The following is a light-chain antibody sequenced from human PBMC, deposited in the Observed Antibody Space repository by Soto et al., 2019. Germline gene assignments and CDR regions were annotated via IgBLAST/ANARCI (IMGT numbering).Light chain of an antibody. CDR1: QSVSSN. V-gene: IGKV3-15*01. CDR2: GAS. CDR3: QQYNDCPPLT. J-gene: IGKJ4*01. Sequence: EIVMTQSPATLSVSPGERATLSCRASQSVSSNLAWYQQKPGQAPRLLIYGASTRATGIPARFSGSGSGTEFTLIISSLQSEDLAVYYCQQYNDCPPLTFAGVTRVEIK.